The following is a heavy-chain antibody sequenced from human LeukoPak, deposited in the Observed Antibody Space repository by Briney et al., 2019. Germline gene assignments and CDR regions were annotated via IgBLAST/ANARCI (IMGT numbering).Heavy chain of an antibody. CDR2: IKQDGSEK. D-gene: IGHD6-19*01. Sequence: GGSLRLSCAASGFTFSSYWMSWVRQAPGKGLEWVANIKQDGSEKYYVDSVKGRFTISRDNAKNSLYLQMNSLRAEDTAVHYCARDRDSGWYIYYFDSWGQGTLVTVSS. CDR3: ARDRDSGWYIYYFDS. CDR1: GFTFSSYW. J-gene: IGHJ4*02. V-gene: IGHV3-7*01.